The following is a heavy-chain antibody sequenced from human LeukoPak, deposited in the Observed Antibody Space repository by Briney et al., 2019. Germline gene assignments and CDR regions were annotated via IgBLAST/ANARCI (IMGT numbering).Heavy chain of an antibody. V-gene: IGHV4-4*07. D-gene: IGHD5-12*01. Sequence: ASETLSLTCAVSGYSISSGYYWGWIRQPAGKGLEWIGRIYTSGSTNYNPSLKSRVTMSVDTSKNQFSLKLSSVTAADTAVYYCARELGWLRGYYYYMDVWGKGTTVTVSS. CDR2: IYTSGST. CDR1: GYSISSGYY. J-gene: IGHJ6*03. CDR3: ARELGWLRGYYYYMDV.